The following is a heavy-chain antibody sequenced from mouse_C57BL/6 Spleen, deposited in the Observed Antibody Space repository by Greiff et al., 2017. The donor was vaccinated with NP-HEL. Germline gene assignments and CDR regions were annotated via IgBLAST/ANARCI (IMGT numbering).Heavy chain of an antibody. Sequence: EVQWVESEGGLVQPGSSMKLSCTASGFTFSDYYMAWVRQVPEKGLEWVANINYDGSSTYYLDSLKSRFIISRDNAKNILYLQMSSLKSEDTATYYCARALYYAMDYWGQGTSVTVSS. CDR1: GFTFSDYY. CDR3: ARALYYAMDY. CDR2: INYDGSST. J-gene: IGHJ4*01. V-gene: IGHV5-16*01.